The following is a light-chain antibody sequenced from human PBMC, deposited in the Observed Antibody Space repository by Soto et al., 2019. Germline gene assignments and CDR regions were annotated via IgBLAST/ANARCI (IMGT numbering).Light chain of an antibody. CDR3: ISYTTSNTWV. Sequence: ALTQPASVSGSPGQSITISCTGTSSDVGGYNFVSWYQQHPGKAPKVMIYEVSNRPSGVSNRFSGSKSGNTAYLTISGLQAEDEAEYYCISYTTSNTWVFGGGTKLTVL. CDR1: SSDVGGYNF. V-gene: IGLV2-14*01. J-gene: IGLJ3*02. CDR2: EVS.